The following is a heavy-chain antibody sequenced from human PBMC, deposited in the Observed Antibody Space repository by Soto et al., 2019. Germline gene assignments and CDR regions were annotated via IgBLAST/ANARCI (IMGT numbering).Heavy chain of an antibody. J-gene: IGHJ4*02. V-gene: IGHV1-69*13. CDR2: IIPIFGTA. Sequence: SVKVSCKASGGTFSSYAISWVRQAPGQGLEWMGGIIPIFGTANYAQKFQGRVTITADESTSTAYMELSSLRSEDTAVYYCANRPYSDRSHPFSLFDYWGQGTLVTVSS. CDR3: ANRPYSDRSHPFSLFDY. CDR1: GGTFSSYA. D-gene: IGHD3-22*01.